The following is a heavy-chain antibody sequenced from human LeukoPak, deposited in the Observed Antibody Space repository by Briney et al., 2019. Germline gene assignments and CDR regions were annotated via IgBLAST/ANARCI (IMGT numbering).Heavy chain of an antibody. CDR2: ISSSTSYI. Sequence: GGSLRLSCAASGFTFSSYSMNWVRQAPRKGLEWVSSISSSTSYIYYADSVQGRFPISRDNAKNSLYLQMRSLRAEDTAVYYCAREFPTGPYWGQGTLVTVSS. CDR3: AREFPTGPY. D-gene: IGHD3-9*01. V-gene: IGHV3-21*01. CDR1: GFTFSSYS. J-gene: IGHJ4*02.